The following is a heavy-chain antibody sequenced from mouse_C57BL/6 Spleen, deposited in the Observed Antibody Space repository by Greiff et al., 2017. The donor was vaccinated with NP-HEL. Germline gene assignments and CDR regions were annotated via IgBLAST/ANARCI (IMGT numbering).Heavy chain of an antibody. J-gene: IGHJ3*01. D-gene: IGHD3-2*02. CDR1: GYAFSSSW. CDR3: ARPTAQATWFAY. CDR2: IYPGDGDT. V-gene: IGHV1-82*01. Sequence: QVQLQQSGPELVKPGASVKISCKASGYAFSSSWMNWVKQRPGKGLEWIGRIYPGDGDTNYNGKFKGKATLTADKSSSTAYMQLSSLTSEDSAVYFCARPTAQATWFAYWGQGTLVTVSA.